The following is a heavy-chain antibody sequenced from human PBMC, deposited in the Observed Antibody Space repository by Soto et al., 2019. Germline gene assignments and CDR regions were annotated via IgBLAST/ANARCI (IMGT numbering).Heavy chain of an antibody. J-gene: IGHJ4*02. CDR1: GCSISSAYY. D-gene: IGHD1-1*01. CDR3: ARSGTMTPPFPKQ. Sequence: QVQLQESGPGLVKPSETLSLTCVVSGCSISSAYYWGWIRQPPGKGLEWIGSVYHSGSTYYNPSLKSRVTISVDTSKNHFSLKLRSVTAADSAVYYCARSGTMTPPFPKQWGQGTLVTVSS. V-gene: IGHV4-38-2*01. CDR2: VYHSGST.